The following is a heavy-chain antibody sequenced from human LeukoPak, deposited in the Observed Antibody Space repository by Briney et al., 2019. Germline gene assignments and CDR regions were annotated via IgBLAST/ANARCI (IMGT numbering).Heavy chain of an antibody. CDR3: ARDLRQWELLDY. D-gene: IGHD1-26*01. V-gene: IGHV4-59*12. CDR1: GGSISSYY. J-gene: IGHJ4*02. Sequence: PSETLSLTCTVSGGSISSYYWSWIRQPPGKGLEWIGYIYYSGSTNYNPSLKSRVTISVDTSKNQSSLKLSSVTAADTAVYYCARDLRQWELLDYWGQGTLVTVSS. CDR2: IYYSGST.